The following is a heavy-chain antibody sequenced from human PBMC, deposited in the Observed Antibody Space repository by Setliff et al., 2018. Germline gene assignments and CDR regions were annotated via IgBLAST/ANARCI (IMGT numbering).Heavy chain of an antibody. CDR2: INHSGRT. D-gene: IGHD3-10*01. CDR3: ARIKWFGETDCFDS. Sequence: SETLSLTCAVYGGPFSAYYWSWIRQPPGEGLEWIGEINHSGRTKYNPSLRSRVTISVDTSKNQFSLKLNSLTAADTAVYYCARIKWFGETDCFDSWGQGTLVTVSS. J-gene: IGHJ5*01. CDR1: GGPFSAYY. V-gene: IGHV4-34*01.